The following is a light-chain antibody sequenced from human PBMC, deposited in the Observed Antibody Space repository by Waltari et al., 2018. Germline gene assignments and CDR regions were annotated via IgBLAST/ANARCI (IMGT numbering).Light chain of an antibody. CDR2: EDT. CDR1: RSNIGNNY. Sequence: QSVLTQPPSVSAAPGQRVTISCSGGRSNIGNNYVTSYRQFPGTAPKLLIYEDTERPSGIAGRFSGSKSGTSATLDITGLQAGDEADYYCGTWDSSLSGAVFGGGTHLTVL. J-gene: IGLJ7*01. V-gene: IGLV1-51*02. CDR3: GTWDSSLSGAV.